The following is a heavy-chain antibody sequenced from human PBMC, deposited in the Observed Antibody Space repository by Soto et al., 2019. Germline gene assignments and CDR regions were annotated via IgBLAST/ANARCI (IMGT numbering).Heavy chain of an antibody. J-gene: IGHJ6*03. Sequence: QLQLQESGPGLVKPSETLSLTCTVSGGSISSSSYYWGWIRQPPGKGLEWMGSIYYSGSTYSNPSLKSRVSISVDTSKNQFSLKLSSVTAADTAVYYCARLGGFGEPQYDYMDVWGKGTTVTVSS. CDR2: IYYSGST. D-gene: IGHD3-10*01. CDR3: ARLGGFGEPQYDYMDV. V-gene: IGHV4-39*01. CDR1: GGSISSSSYY.